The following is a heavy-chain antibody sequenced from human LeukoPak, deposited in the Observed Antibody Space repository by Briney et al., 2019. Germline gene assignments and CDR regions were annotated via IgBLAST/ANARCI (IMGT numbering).Heavy chain of an antibody. CDR2: TNLHGTAV. CDR1: GLSFSNYW. CDR3: ASAYTYVRLGDH. Sequence: GGSLRLSCAVSGLSFSNYWMHWVRQAPGKGLVWVARTNLHGTAVDYADPVKGRCTISRDNSKNMLFLQMNSPRVEDTAVYYCASAYTYVRLGDHWGQGTLVTVSP. J-gene: IGHJ4*02. V-gene: IGHV3-74*01. D-gene: IGHD3-10*02.